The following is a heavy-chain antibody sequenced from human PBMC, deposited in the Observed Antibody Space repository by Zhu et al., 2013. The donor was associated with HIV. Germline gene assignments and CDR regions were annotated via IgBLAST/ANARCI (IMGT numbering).Heavy chain of an antibody. CDR3: ASGQVVPAATSSLDAFDI. D-gene: IGHD2-2*01. Sequence: QVQLVQSGAEVKKPGASVKVSCKASGYTFTSYGISWVRQAPGQGLEWMGWISAYNGNTNYAQKLQGRVTMTTDTSTSTAYMELRSLRSDDTAVYYCASGQVVPAATSSLDAFDIWGQGTMVTVSS. V-gene: IGHV1-18*01. CDR1: GYTFTSYG. CDR2: ISAYNGNT. J-gene: IGHJ3*02.